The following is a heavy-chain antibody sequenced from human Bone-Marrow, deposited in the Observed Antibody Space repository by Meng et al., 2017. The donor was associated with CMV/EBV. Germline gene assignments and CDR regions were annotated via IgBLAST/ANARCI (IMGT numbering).Heavy chain of an antibody. CDR2: INHSGST. D-gene: IGHD2-2*01. CDR1: GGSFSGYY. J-gene: IGHJ1*01. V-gene: IGHV4-34*01. CDR3: ARGRICSSTSCHREYFQY. Sequence: SETLSLTCAVYGGSFSGYYWSWIRQPPGKGLEWIGEINHSGSTNYNPSLKSRVTISVDTSKNQFSLKLSSVTAADTAVYYCARGRICSSTSCHREYFQYWGQGTLVTVSS.